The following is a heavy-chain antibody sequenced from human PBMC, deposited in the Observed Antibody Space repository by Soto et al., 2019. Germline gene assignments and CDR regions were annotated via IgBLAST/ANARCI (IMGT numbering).Heavy chain of an antibody. Sequence: PGGSLRLSCAASGFMFSAYWMSWVRQAPGKGLEWVANIHGDGGKIYYVDSVKGRFTISRDNAKRSLYLQMKSLRDEDTAVYYCARDFYGGYTYGTGDYWGQGALVTVSS. D-gene: IGHD5-18*01. CDR2: IHGDGGKI. V-gene: IGHV3-7*01. J-gene: IGHJ4*02. CDR3: ARDFYGGYTYGTGDY. CDR1: GFMFSAYW.